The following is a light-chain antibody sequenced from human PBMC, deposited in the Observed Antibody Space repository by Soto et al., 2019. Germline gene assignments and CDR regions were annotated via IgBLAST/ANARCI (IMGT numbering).Light chain of an antibody. CDR3: QQYYNWPRT. Sequence: IVLTQSPATLSLSPGERATLSCRASQSLGSDLAWYQQKPGQAPRLLIFGASARPTGIPARISGSGSGTEFTLTISSLRSEDFAVYFCQQYYNWPRTFGQGTKVDIK. V-gene: IGKV3-15*01. J-gene: IGKJ1*01. CDR1: QSLGSD. CDR2: GAS.